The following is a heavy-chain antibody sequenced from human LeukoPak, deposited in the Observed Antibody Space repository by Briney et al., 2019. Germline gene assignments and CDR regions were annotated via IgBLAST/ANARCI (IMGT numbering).Heavy chain of an antibody. Sequence: GGTLRLSCAASGFTFSSYSMNWVRQAPGKGLEWVSSISSSSSYIYYADSVNGRFTISRDNAKNSLYMQMNSLRAEDTAVYYCATTIAAAGNEFDYWGQGTLVTVSS. CDR1: GFTFSSYS. V-gene: IGHV3-21*01. D-gene: IGHD6-13*01. CDR3: ATTIAAAGNEFDY. J-gene: IGHJ4*02. CDR2: ISSSSSYI.